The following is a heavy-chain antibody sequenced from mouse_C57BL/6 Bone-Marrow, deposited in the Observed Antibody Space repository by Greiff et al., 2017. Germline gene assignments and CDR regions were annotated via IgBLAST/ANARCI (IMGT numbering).Heavy chain of an antibody. CDR2: ISDGGSYT. J-gene: IGHJ2*01. D-gene: IGHD2-3*01. V-gene: IGHV5-4*03. CDR1: GFTFSSYA. Sequence: EVKLVESGGGLVKPGGSLKLSCAASGFTFSSYAMSWVRQTPEKRLEWVATISDGGSYTYYPDNVKGRFTIARDNAKNNLYLQMSHLKSEDTAMYYCAGNGYCHWFEDWGQGTTLTVSS. CDR3: AGNGYCHWFED.